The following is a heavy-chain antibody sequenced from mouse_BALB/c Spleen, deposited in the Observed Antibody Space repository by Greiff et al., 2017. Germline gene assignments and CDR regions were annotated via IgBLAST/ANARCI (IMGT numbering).Heavy chain of an antibody. CDR3: ARYYYGSSYAYYYAMDY. CDR2: ISYSGST. V-gene: IGHV3-8*02. J-gene: IGHJ4*01. Sequence: EVKLMESGPSLVKPSQTLSLTCSVTGDSITSGYWNWIRKFPGNKLEYMGYISYSGSTYYNPSLKSRISITRDTSKNQYYLQLNSVTTEDTATYYCARYYYGSSYAYYYAMDYWGQGTSVTVSS. CDR1: GDSITSGY. D-gene: IGHD1-1*01.